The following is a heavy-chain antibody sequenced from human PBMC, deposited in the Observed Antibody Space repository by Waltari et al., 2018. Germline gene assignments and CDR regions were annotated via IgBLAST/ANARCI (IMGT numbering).Heavy chain of an antibody. D-gene: IGHD1-26*01. CDR2: IVVGSGNT. CDR3: AAAIGSFDAFDI. Sequence: MQLVQAGPGVKKPGTSVKFSCKASGFTFTSPAMPWGGQARGQRLEWIGWIVVGSGNTNYAQKFQERVTITRDMSTSTAYMELSSLRSEDTAVYYCAAAIGSFDAFDIWGQGTMVTVSS. CDR1: GFTFTSPA. J-gene: IGHJ3*02. V-gene: IGHV1-58*02.